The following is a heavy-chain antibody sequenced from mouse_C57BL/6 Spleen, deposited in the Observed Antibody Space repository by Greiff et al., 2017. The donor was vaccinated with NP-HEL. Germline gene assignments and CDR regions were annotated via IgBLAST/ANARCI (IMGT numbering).Heavy chain of an antibody. V-gene: IGHV1-18*01. CDR3: AGRYYYGSVSNSYVDV. Sequence: EVQLQQSGPELVKPGASVKIPCKASGYTFTDYHMDWVKQSHGKSLEWIGDINPNNGGTIYNQKFKGKATLTGDKSSSTAYMELRSLTSEDTAVYYCAGRYYYGSVSNSYVDVWGKGTTVT. CDR2: INPNNGGT. J-gene: IGHJ1*03. D-gene: IGHD1-1*01. CDR1: GYTFTDYH.